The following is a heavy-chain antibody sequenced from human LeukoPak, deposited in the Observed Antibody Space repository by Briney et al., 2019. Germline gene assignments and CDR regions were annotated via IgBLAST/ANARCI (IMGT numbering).Heavy chain of an antibody. Sequence: PAGGSLRLSCAASGFTFSIYAMTWVRQAPGKGLEWVSTMSGSGDTIYYADSVKGRFTISRDNSKNTLYLQMNSLRAEDTAVYYCATSRSKYDAFDIWGQGTMVTVSS. V-gene: IGHV3-23*01. D-gene: IGHD2-2*01. J-gene: IGHJ3*02. CDR3: ATSRSKYDAFDI. CDR1: GFTFSIYA. CDR2: MSGSGDTI.